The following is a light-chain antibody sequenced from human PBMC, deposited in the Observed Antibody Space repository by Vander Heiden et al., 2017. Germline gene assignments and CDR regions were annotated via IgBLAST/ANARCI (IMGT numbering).Light chain of an antibody. CDR2: RVS. Sequence: GTRGPAAAISSRSSQSLLNSNGNTYLSWFQQKPGQSPKRLIYRVSNRDSGVPDRISGSGSGTDFTLKISRVEAEDVGVYFCMQGSHWPLTFGGGTRVEIK. CDR3: MQGSHWPLT. J-gene: IGKJ4*01. V-gene: IGKV2-30*01. CDR1: QSLLNSNGNTY.